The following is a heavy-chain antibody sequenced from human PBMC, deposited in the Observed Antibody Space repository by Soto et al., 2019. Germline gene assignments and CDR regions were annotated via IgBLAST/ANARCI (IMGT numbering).Heavy chain of an antibody. V-gene: IGHV1-69*01. D-gene: IGHD3-9*01. Sequence: QVQLVQSGAEVRRTGSSVKVSCKASGGSFSYYAFSWVRQGPGQGLEWMGGIIPLFGTTKYAQTFQGSVTITAEESTKIVYMELSSLRSEDTAVYYCARSGEAYYDVLTGYYKGSWFAPWGQGTLVTVSS. CDR1: GGSFSYYA. CDR2: IIPLFGTT. CDR3: ARSGEAYYDVLTGYYKGSWFAP. J-gene: IGHJ5*02.